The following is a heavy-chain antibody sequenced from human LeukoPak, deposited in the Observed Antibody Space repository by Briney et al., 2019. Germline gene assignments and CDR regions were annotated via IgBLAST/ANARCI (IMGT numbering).Heavy chain of an antibody. CDR2: FDPEVADT. CDR3: ATLYHYVWGKYRYHHFDS. Sequence: ASVKVSCKVSGYSLTELSIHWVRQAPGGGLEWIGGFDPEVADTIYTQNFQGRITMTEDTSTDTAYMELKSLRSEDTAVYYCATLYHYVWGKYRYHHFDSWGQGTLVSVSS. D-gene: IGHD3-16*02. J-gene: IGHJ4*02. CDR1: GYSLTELS. V-gene: IGHV1-24*01.